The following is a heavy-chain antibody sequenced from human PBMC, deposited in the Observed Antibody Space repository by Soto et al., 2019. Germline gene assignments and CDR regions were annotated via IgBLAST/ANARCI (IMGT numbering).Heavy chain of an antibody. CDR2: ISGSGGST. V-gene: IGHV3-23*01. CDR1: GFTFSSYA. J-gene: IGHJ4*02. D-gene: IGHD6-19*01. Sequence: EVQLLESGGGLVQPGGSLRLSCAASGFTFSSYAMSWVRQAPGKGLEWVSAISGSGGSTYYADSVKGRFTISRDNSKNTLYHQTNSLIAEETAVYYCAKDQRIAVAGTVDYLGQGTLVTVSS. CDR3: AKDQRIAVAGTVDY.